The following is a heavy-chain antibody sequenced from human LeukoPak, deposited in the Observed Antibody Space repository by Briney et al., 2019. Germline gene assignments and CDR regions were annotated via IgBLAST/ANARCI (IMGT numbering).Heavy chain of an antibody. V-gene: IGHV1-18*01. CDR2: ITGNNGNT. J-gene: IGHJ4*02. CDR1: GYTFSGYG. Sequence: ASVKVSCKTSGYTFSGYGISWVRQAPGQGLEWMGWITGNNGNTNYAPSLQGRVTITTDTSTNTVYMELTSLKSDDTAVYYCARDQRNSGSYRFEYWGQGTLVTVSS. CDR3: ARDQRNSGSYRFEY. D-gene: IGHD1-26*01.